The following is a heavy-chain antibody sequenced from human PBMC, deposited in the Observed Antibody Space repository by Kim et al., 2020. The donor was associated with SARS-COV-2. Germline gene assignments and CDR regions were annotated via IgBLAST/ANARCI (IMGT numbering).Heavy chain of an antibody. CDR1: GFTFSSYS. Sequence: GGSLRLSCAVSGFTFSSYSMNWVRQAPGKGLEWVSSISSSSSYIYYADSVKGRFTISRDNAKNSLYLQMNSLRAEDTAVYYCARVNWNDASGMDYWGQGTLVTVSS. D-gene: IGHD1-1*01. CDR2: ISSSSSYI. J-gene: IGHJ4*02. CDR3: ARVNWNDASGMDY. V-gene: IGHV3-21*01.